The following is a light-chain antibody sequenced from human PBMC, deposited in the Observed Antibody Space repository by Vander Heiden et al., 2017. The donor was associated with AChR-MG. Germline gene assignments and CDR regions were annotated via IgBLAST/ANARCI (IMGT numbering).Light chain of an antibody. CDR1: SSNIGSNY. Sequence: QSVLTQPPSTSGTPGQRVTISCSGSSSNIGSNYVYWYQQLPGTAPKLLIYRNNQRPSGVPDRFSGSKSGTSASLAISGLRSEDEADDYCAAWDDSLSGPNWVFGGGTKLTGL. V-gene: IGLV1-47*01. CDR3: AAWDDSLSGPNWV. CDR2: RNN. J-gene: IGLJ3*02.